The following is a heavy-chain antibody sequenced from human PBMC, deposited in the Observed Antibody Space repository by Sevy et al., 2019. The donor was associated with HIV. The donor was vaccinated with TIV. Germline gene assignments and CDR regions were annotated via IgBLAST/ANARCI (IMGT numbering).Heavy chain of an antibody. J-gene: IGHJ3*02. CDR3: ARDGGTLTTSGAFDI. CDR1: GGSISSGSYS. V-gene: IGHV4-30-2*01. CDR2: IYHSGNT. Sequence: SETLSLTCTVSGGSISSGSYSWNWIRQPPGKGLEWIGYIYHSGNTYYNPSLKSRLTISVDRSKNQFSLKLSSVTAAATAMYYCARDGGTLTTSGAFDIWGQGTMVTVSS. D-gene: IGHD4-17*01.